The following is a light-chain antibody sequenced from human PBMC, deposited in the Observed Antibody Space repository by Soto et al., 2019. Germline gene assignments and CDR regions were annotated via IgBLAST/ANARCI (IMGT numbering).Light chain of an antibody. CDR2: GAS. V-gene: IGKV3-20*01. CDR1: QSVSSSY. CDR3: QQVNSYPLT. Sequence: ELVLTQSPGTLSLSPGERATLSCRASQSVSSSYLAWYQQKPGQAPRLFIYGASSRATGIPDRFSGSGSGTDLTLNISRLEPEDFATYDGQQVNSYPLTFGGGTKVDIK. J-gene: IGKJ4*01.